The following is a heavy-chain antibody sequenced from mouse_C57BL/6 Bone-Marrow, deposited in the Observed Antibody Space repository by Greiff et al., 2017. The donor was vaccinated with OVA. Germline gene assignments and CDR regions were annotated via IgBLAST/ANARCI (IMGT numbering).Heavy chain of an antibody. Sequence: EVNLVESGGGLVQPGGSLKLSCAASGFTFSDYYMYWVRQTPEKRLEWVAYISNGGGSTYYPDTVKGRFTISRDNAKNTLYLQMSRLKSEDTAMYYCARHEAYYGSSLDYWGQGTTLTVSS. CDR3: ARHEAYYGSSLDY. V-gene: IGHV5-12*01. D-gene: IGHD1-1*01. CDR2: ISNGGGST. CDR1: GFTFSDYY. J-gene: IGHJ2*01.